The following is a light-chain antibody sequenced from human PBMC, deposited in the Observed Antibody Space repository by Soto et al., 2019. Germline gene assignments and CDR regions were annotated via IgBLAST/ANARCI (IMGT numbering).Light chain of an antibody. J-gene: IGKJ5*01. Sequence: EIVMTQSPGTLSLSPGEGATLSCRASQSVDTNVAWYQQKPGQAPRLLIYGASTRAAGIPARFSGGGSGTEFTLTISSLQSEDFGVYYCQQYKNWPPITIGQGTRLEIK. CDR1: QSVDTN. CDR3: QQYKNWPPIT. CDR2: GAS. V-gene: IGKV3D-15*01.